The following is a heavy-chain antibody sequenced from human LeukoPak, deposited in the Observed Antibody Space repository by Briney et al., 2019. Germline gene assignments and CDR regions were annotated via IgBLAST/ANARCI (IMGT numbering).Heavy chain of an antibody. V-gene: IGHV1-2*02. J-gene: IGHJ4*02. Sequence: ASVKVSCKASGYTFTGYYMHWVRQAPGQGLEWMGWINPNSGGTNYAQKFQGRVTMTRDTSISTAYMELSRLRSDDTAVYYCARMVDILTGYYKLYYFDYWGQGTLVTVSS. CDR2: INPNSGGT. CDR1: GYTFTGYY. CDR3: ARMVDILTGYYKLYYFDY. D-gene: IGHD3-9*01.